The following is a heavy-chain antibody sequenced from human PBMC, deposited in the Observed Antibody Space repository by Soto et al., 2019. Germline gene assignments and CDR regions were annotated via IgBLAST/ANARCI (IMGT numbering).Heavy chain of an antibody. CDR3: ARRGYSSGWYDY. Sequence: SEILSLTCTVSGGSVSSDNYYWSWTRQPPGKGLEWIGYIFYSGSTNYNPSLKSRVTISVDTSKNQFSLKLSSVTAADTAVYYCARRGYSSGWYDYWGQGTLVTVSS. V-gene: IGHV4-61*01. CDR2: IFYSGST. J-gene: IGHJ4*02. CDR1: GGSVSSDNYY. D-gene: IGHD6-19*01.